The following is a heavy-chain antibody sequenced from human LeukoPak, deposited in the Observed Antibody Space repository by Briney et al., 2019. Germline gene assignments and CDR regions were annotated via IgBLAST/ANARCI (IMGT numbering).Heavy chain of an antibody. CDR2: MNPNSGNT. V-gene: IGHV1-8*01. J-gene: IGHJ6*02. Sequence: ASVKVSCKASGYTFTSYDINWVRQATGQGLEWMGWMNPNSGNTGYAQKFQGRVTVTRNTSISTAYMELSSLRSEDTAVYYCARFLRNYYYYYGMDVWGQGTTVTVSS. CDR3: ARFLRNYYYYYGMDV. D-gene: IGHD2/OR15-2a*01. CDR1: GYTFTSYD.